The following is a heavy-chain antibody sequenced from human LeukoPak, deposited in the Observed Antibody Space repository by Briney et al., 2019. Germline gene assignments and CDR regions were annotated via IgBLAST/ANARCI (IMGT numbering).Heavy chain of an antibody. CDR2: IYYSGST. CDR1: GGSISSYY. Sequence: SETLSPTCTVSGGSISSYYWSWIRQPPGKGLEWIGYIYYSGSTNYNPSLKSRVTISVDTSKNQFSLKLSFVTAADTAVYYCARHQGSGYSPFDYWGQGTLVTVSS. D-gene: IGHD3-22*01. CDR3: ARHQGSGYSPFDY. J-gene: IGHJ4*02. V-gene: IGHV4-59*08.